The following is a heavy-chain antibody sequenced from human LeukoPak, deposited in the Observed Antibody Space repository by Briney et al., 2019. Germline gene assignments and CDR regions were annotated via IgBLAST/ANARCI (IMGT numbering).Heavy chain of an antibody. D-gene: IGHD3-3*01. V-gene: IGHV4-38-2*02. J-gene: IGHJ5*02. CDR2: LSHNGST. CDR3: ARRLPGGGITIFGVITGGWFDP. CDR1: GYSFSSGSY. Sequence: PSETLSLTCTVSGYSFSSGSYWGWIRQPPGKGLEWIGSLSHNGSTYYNPSLKSRVTIGVDTSKSQFSLKLRSVTAADTAVYYCARRLPGGGITIFGVITGGWFDPWGPGTLVTVSS.